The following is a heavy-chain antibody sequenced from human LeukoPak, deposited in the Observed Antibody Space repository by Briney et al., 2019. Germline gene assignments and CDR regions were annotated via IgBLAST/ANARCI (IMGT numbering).Heavy chain of an antibody. D-gene: IGHD1-20*01. Sequence: GGSLRLSCAASGFTFSSYGMHWVRQAPGKGLEWVAVISYDGSNKYYADSVKGRFTISRDNSKNTLYLQMNSLRAEDTAVYYCAKDQGITGTYTYFDYWGQETLVTVSS. CDR2: ISYDGSNK. V-gene: IGHV3-30*18. CDR3: AKDQGITGTYTYFDY. J-gene: IGHJ4*02. CDR1: GFTFSSYG.